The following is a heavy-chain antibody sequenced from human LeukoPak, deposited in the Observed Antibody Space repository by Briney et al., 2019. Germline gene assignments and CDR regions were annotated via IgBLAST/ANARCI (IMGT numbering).Heavy chain of an antibody. J-gene: IGHJ4*02. V-gene: IGHV3-74*03. CDR2: LSNDETYI. CDR3: VRGSNGWAGTDY. D-gene: IGHD2-8*01. Sequence: GGSLRLSCAASGFTFSSHWMHWVRQAPGKGLVWVSRLSNDETYIEYADSVKGRFTISRDNAKNMLYLQMNSLRVDDTAVYYCVRGSNGWAGTDYWGQGTLVTVSS. CDR1: GFTFSSHW.